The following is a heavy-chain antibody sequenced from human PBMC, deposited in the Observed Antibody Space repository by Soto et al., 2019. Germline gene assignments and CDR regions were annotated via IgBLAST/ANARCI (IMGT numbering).Heavy chain of an antibody. CDR2: IYYSGST. J-gene: IGHJ6*04. CDR3: ASGGESGYGICYYYYVMDV. Sequence: SEPMCHSCTVSDGYISSLCWRCILQQTGKGLEWIGYIYYSGSTNYNPSLKSRVTISVDTSKNQFSLKLSSVTAADTAVYYCASGGESGYGICYYYYVMDVWGKGTTVTVSS. CDR1: DGYISSLC. V-gene: IGHV4-59*11. D-gene: IGHD5-12*01.